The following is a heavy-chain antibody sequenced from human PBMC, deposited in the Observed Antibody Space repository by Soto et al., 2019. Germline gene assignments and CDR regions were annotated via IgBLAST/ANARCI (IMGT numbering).Heavy chain of an antibody. CDR2: INHSGST. V-gene: IGHV4-34*01. CDR1: GLTFSGYY. CDR3: ARRLRSTGTDYYYYMDV. D-gene: IGHD2-2*01. Sequence: PSETLSLTCAVYGLTFSGYYWSWIRQPPGKGLEWIGEINHSGSTNYNPSLKSRVTISVDTSKNQFSLKLSSVTAADTAVYYCARRLRSTGTDYYYYMDVWGKGTTVTVSS. J-gene: IGHJ6*03.